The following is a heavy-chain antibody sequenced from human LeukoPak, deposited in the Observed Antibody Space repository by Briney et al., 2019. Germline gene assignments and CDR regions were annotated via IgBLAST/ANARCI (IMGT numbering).Heavy chain of an antibody. D-gene: IGHD6-13*01. CDR3: AAGLHNRIPGYSSSWYYFDY. V-gene: IGHV1-58*02. J-gene: IGHJ4*02. CDR2: IVVGSGNT. Sequence: GASVKVSCKASGFTFTISAMQWVRQARGQRLEWIGWIVVGSGNTNYAQKFQERVTITRDMSTSTAYMELSSLRSEDTAVYYCAAGLHNRIPGYSSSWYYFDYWGQGTLVTVSS. CDR1: GFTFTISA.